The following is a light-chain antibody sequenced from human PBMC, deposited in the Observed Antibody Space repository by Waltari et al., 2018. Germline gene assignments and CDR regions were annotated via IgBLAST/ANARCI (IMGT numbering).Light chain of an antibody. J-gene: IGLJ2*01. CDR3: NSYTSSSSL. V-gene: IGLV2-14*03. Sequence: QSALTQPASVSGSPGQAITIPCTGTSSDVGGYGYFSWYQQHPGKAPKLIIYDVSNRPSGVSSRFSGSKFGNTASLTISGLQADDEADYYCNSYTSSSSLFGGGTRLTVL. CDR1: SSDVGGYGY. CDR2: DVS.